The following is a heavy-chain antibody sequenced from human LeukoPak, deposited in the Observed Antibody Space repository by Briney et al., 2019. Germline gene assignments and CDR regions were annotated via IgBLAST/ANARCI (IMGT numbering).Heavy chain of an antibody. J-gene: IGHJ4*02. Sequence: PGGSLRLSCAASGFTFDDYGMSWVRQAPGKGLEWVSGINWDGGSTGYADSVKGRFTISRDNAKNSLYLQMNSLRAEDTALYYCARDVLAYAAARPGYFDYWGQGTLVTVSS. CDR2: INWDGGST. CDR3: ARDVLAYAAARPGYFDY. V-gene: IGHV3-20*04. D-gene: IGHD2-21*01. CDR1: GFTFDDYG.